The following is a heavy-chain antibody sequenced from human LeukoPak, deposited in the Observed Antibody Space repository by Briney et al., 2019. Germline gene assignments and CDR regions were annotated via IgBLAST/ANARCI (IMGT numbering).Heavy chain of an antibody. D-gene: IGHD6-13*01. CDR1: GASISSYY. Sequence: SETLSLTCTVSGASISSYYWSCIRQPPGKGLEWIGEISHSGSTNYNPSLKSRVTISVDTSKNQFSLKLSSVTAADTAVYYCARGSSSWYSVDYWGQGTLVTVSS. CDR2: ISHSGST. J-gene: IGHJ4*02. CDR3: ARGSSSWYSVDY. V-gene: IGHV4-34*01.